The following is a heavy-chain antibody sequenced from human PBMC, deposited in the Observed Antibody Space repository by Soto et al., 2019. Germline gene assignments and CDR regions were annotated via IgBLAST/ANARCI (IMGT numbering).Heavy chain of an antibody. CDR3: ARGGGPYVWFNEF. Sequence: ASVKVSCKDSGGLFSSFAISWVRQAPGQGLEWMGGIIPVFGTTNYAQKFQGRVTITADESTNTAYMELSSLTSDDTAMYYCARGGGPYVWFNEFWGQGTQVTVSS. D-gene: IGHD3-16*01. CDR1: GGLFSSFA. J-gene: IGHJ4*02. V-gene: IGHV1-69*13. CDR2: IIPVFGTT.